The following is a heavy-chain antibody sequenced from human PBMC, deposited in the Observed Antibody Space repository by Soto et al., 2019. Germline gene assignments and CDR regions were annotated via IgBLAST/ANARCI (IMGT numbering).Heavy chain of an antibody. CDR1: LRSIIGATDY. CDR3: ARSIPPRGGVWGCFDH. V-gene: IGHV4-30-4*01. J-gene: IGHJ1*01. CDR2: SHSGST. D-gene: IGHD3-16*01. Sequence: PSETLCLNCKISLRSIIGATDYWTLILQAPGKGLEWLGYSHSGSTFYNPSLKSRLSISIAASKNQFSLTLRSVTAADAAMYYCARSIPPRGGVWGCFDHWGHGFLVTV.